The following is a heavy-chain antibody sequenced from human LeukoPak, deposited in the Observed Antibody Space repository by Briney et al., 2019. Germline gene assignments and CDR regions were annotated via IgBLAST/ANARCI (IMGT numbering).Heavy chain of an antibody. CDR2: ISYIGST. J-gene: IGHJ4*02. D-gene: IGHD5-12*01. Sequence: SETLYLTCTVSGASISSSYWYWIRQPPGKGLEWIGYISYIGSTNYNPSLKSRITISVDTSKNQFSLKLSSVTAADTAVYHCARVEKGSGYDWCYFDYWGQGILVTVSS. CDR3: ARVEKGSGYDWCYFDY. CDR1: GASISSSY. V-gene: IGHV4-59*01.